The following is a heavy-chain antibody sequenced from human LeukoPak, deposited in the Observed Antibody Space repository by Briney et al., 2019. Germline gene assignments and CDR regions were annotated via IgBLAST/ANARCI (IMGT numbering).Heavy chain of an antibody. CDR2: INAGNGNT. D-gene: IGHD6-19*01. V-gene: IGHV1-3*01. Sequence: AAVKVSCKASGYTFTSCAMHWVRQAPGQRLEWMGWINAGNGNTKYSQKFQGRVTITRDTSASTAYMELGSLRSEDTAVYYCARGEIAVAAYDYWGQGTLVTVSS. CDR3: ARGEIAVAAYDY. CDR1: GYTFTSCA. J-gene: IGHJ4*02.